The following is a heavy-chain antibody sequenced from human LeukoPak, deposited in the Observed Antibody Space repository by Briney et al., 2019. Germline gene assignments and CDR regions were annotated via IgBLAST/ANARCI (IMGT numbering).Heavy chain of an antibody. D-gene: IGHD4-11*01. J-gene: IGHJ4*02. CDR1: RFTFSTYV. CDR3: AKSSNGFTVRTLAY. Sequence: PGGSLRLSCAASRFTFSTYVMSWVRQAPGKGLEWVSAISGSGGGTYYADSVRGRFTISRDNSKNTMYLQMNSLRVEDTAVYYCAKSSNGFTVRTLAYWGQGTLVTVSS. CDR2: ISGSGGGT. V-gene: IGHV3-23*01.